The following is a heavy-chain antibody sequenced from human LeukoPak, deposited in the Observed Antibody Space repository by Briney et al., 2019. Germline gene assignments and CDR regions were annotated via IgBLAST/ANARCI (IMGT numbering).Heavy chain of an antibody. CDR3: VRGQYCGGDCYRLHDY. Sequence: PGGSLRLSCAASGFTFSMFSMNWVRQAPGKGLEWISYISSSSSTIYHADSVKGRFTISRDNAQKSLYLQMNSLRAEDTAVYYCVRGQYCGGDCYRLHDYWGQGTLVAVSA. CDR2: ISSSSSTI. J-gene: IGHJ4*02. D-gene: IGHD2-21*02. CDR1: GFTFSMFS. V-gene: IGHV3-48*01.